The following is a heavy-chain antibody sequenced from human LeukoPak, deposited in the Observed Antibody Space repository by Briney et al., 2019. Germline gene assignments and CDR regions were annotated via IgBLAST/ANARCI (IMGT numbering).Heavy chain of an antibody. CDR2: ISWNSGTI. Sequence: GGSPRLSCAASGFIFDDYAMHWVRHAPGKGLEWVSGISWNSGTIGYADSVKGRFTISRDNAKNSLFLQMNSLRPEDMALYYCAKDVSLGYCSGGSCSAHFDYWGQGTLVTVSS. CDR3: AKDVSLGYCSGGSCSAHFDY. J-gene: IGHJ4*02. V-gene: IGHV3-9*03. CDR1: GFIFDDYA. D-gene: IGHD2-15*01.